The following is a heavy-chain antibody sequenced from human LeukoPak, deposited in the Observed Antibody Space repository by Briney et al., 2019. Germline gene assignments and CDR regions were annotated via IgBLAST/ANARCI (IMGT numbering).Heavy chain of an antibody. CDR3: VKDRGGYSYGFDY. D-gene: IGHD5-18*01. CDR2: ISSNGGST. Sequence: GGSLRLSCSASGFTFSSYAMHWVRQAPGKGLEYVSAISSNGGSTYYADSVKGRFTISGDNSKNTLYLQMSSLRAEDTAVYYCVKDRGGYSYGFDYWGQGTLVTVSS. CDR1: GFTFSSYA. J-gene: IGHJ4*02. V-gene: IGHV3-64D*06.